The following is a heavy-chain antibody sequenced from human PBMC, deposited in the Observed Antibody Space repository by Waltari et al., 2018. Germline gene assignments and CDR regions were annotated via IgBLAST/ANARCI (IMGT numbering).Heavy chain of an antibody. CDR1: GASVSSTYW. D-gene: IGHD2-15*01. CDR3: ARDRGRGLYLDT. V-gene: IGHV4-4*02. J-gene: IGHJ4*02. Sequence: QLRLQESGPGLVKPSGTLSLSCAVSGASVSSTYWWSWVRQSPQKGLEWLGQVHGSGRSNYSPSFASRVTVSLDTSNNQVDLKMTAATAADTAVYYCARDRGRGLYLDTWGPGTVVTVSP. CDR2: VHGSGRS.